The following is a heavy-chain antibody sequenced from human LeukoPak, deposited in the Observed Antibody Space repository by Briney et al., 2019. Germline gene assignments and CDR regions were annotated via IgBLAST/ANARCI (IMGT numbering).Heavy chain of an antibody. CDR3: ATKTAPPRRVDSSDI. CDR2: INHSGST. J-gene: IGHJ3*02. Sequence: KPSETLSLTCAVYGGSFSGYYWSWIRQPPGKGLEWIGEINHSGSTNYNPSLKSRVTISVDTSKNQFSLKLSSVTAADTAVYYCATKTAPPRRVDSSDIWGQGTMVTVSS. D-gene: IGHD5-18*01. V-gene: IGHV4-34*01. CDR1: GGSFSGYY.